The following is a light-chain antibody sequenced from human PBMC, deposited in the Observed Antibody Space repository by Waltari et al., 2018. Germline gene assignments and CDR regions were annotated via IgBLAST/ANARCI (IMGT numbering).Light chain of an antibody. CDR2: QDK. CDR3: QAWDSGSYVV. Sequence: SYDLTQPPALSVSPGETATITCSGENLESKFVYWYQQKAGQSPGLVVFQDKKRPSGIPARFSGSSAGSTATLIISGSQAMDEADYYCQAWDSGSYVVFGGGTKLTVL. V-gene: IGLV3-1*01. J-gene: IGLJ2*01. CDR1: NLESKF.